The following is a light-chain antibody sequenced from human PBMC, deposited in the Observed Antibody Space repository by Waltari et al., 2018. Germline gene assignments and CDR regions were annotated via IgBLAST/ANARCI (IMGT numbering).Light chain of an antibody. Sequence: IMLKQSSGTLSLSPGERATHSCRASQSISRYLAWYQQKPGQAPRLLIYCASTRATGIPDRFSGSGSGTDFSLTISGLEPEDSAVYYCQHHFRLPATFGQGTKVEIK. CDR3: QHHFRLPAT. CDR1: QSISRY. J-gene: IGKJ1*01. V-gene: IGKV3-20*01. CDR2: CAS.